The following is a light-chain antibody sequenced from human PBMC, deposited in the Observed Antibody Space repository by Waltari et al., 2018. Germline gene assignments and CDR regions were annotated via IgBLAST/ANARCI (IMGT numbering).Light chain of an antibody. Sequence: RGEAPGYLMKGEDSGSYNEGGGVPDRVAGSSSGADRDLSISNLQSEDEADYYCETWDSNTQGVFGGGTKLTVL. J-gene: IGLJ3*02. V-gene: IGLV4-60*03. CDR3: ETWDSNTQGV. CDR2: GEDSGSY.